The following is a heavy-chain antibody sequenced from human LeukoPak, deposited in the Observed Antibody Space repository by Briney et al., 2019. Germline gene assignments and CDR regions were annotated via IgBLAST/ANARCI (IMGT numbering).Heavy chain of an antibody. Sequence: SVKVSCKASGGTFISYAISWVRQAPGQGLEWMGGIIPIFGTANYAQKFQGRVTITADESTSTAYMELGSLRSEDTAVYYCARANFRDAFDIWGQGTMVIVSS. V-gene: IGHV1-69*01. D-gene: IGHD4/OR15-4a*01. CDR1: GGTFISYA. CDR3: ARANFRDAFDI. CDR2: IIPIFGTA. J-gene: IGHJ3*02.